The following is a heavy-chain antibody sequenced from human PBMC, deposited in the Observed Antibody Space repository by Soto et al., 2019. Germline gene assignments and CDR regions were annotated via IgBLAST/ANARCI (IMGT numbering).Heavy chain of an antibody. D-gene: IGHD2-15*01. CDR1: GGSISSGDYY. CDR3: ARDISCGSWYYYYGMDV. Sequence: NPSETLSLTCTVSGGSISSGDYYWSWIRQPPGKGLEWIGYIYYSGSTYYNPSLKSRVTISVDTSKNQFSLKLSSVTAADTAVYYCARDISCGSWYYYYGMDVWGQGTTVTVSS. CDR2: IYYSGST. V-gene: IGHV4-30-4*01. J-gene: IGHJ6*02.